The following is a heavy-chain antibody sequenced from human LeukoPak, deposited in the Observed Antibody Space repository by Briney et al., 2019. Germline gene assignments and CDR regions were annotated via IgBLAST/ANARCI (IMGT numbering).Heavy chain of an antibody. CDR2: ISGSGGTT. CDR1: GFTFSSFG. J-gene: IGHJ6*04. V-gene: IGHV3-48*03. Sequence: PGGSLRLSCAASGFTFSSFGMRWVRQAPGKGLEWVSAISGSGGTTYYADSVKGRSTISRDNAKNSLYLQMNSLRAEDTAVYYCAELGITMIGGVWGKGTTVTISS. CDR3: AELGITMIGGV. D-gene: IGHD3-10*02.